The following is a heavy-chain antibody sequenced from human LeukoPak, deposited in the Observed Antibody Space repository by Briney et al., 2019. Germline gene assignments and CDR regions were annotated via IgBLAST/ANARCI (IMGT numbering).Heavy chain of an antibody. J-gene: IGHJ4*02. Sequence: SETLSLTCAVYGGSFSGYYWSWIRQPPGKGLEWIGEINHSGSTNYNPSLKSQVTISVDTSKNQFSLKLSSVTAADTAVYYCASIEGTYDSSGYSNYWGQGTLVTVSS. CDR2: INHSGST. CDR1: GGSFSGYY. D-gene: IGHD3-22*01. V-gene: IGHV4-34*01. CDR3: ASIEGTYDSSGYSNY.